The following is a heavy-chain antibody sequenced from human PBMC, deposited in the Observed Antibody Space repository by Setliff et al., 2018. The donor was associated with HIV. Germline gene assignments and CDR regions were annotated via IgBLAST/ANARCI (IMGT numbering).Heavy chain of an antibody. CDR2: INPNTGDT. CDR3: ARDYYYYGSGSFGLDY. D-gene: IGHD3-10*01. Sequence: ASVKVSCKASGYTFTGYFIHWVRQAPGQGLEWMGRINPNTGDTNYAQKFQDRVTMTRDTSINTAYMELSRLRSEDTAVYYCARDYYYYGSGSFGLDYWGQGTPVTVSS. V-gene: IGHV1-2*06. CDR1: GYTFTGYF. J-gene: IGHJ4*02.